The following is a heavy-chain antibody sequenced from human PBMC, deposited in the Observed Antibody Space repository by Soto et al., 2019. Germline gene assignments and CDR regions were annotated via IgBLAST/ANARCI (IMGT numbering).Heavy chain of an antibody. Sequence: GGSLRLSCTASGFTFGDYAMSWFRQAPGKGLEWVGFIRSKAYGGTTEYAASVKGRFTISRDDSKSIAYLQMNSLKTEDTAVYYCTRDPLPFYDFWSGYYRQTDAFDIWGQGTMVTVSS. CDR3: TRDPLPFYDFWSGYYRQTDAFDI. D-gene: IGHD3-3*01. J-gene: IGHJ3*02. CDR1: GFTFGDYA. V-gene: IGHV3-49*03. CDR2: IRSKAYGGTT.